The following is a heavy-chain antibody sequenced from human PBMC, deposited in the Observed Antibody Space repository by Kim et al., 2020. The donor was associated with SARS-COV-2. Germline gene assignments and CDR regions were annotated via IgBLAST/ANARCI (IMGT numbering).Heavy chain of an antibody. V-gene: IGHV1-46*01. CDR2: INPSGGST. CDR3: ARVSGEQQHFDY. D-gene: IGHD6-13*01. Sequence: ASVKVSCKASGYTFTSYYMHWVRQAPGQGLEWMGIINPSGGSTSYAQKFQGRVTMTRDTYTSTVYMELSSLRSEDTAVYYCARVSGEQQHFDYWGQGTLVTVSS. J-gene: IGHJ4*02. CDR1: GYTFTSYY.